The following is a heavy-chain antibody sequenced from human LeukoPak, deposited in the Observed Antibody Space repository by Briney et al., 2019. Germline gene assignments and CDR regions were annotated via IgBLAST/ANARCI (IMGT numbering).Heavy chain of an antibody. CDR2: IKPDGSEK. V-gene: IGHV3-7*04. CDR3: ARGSGDY. Sequence: GGSLRLSCAASGLTFSGYWMNWVRQAPGKGLEWVASIKPDGSEKYYVDSVKGRFTISRDNAKKSLYLQMTSLGDEDTAVYYCARGSGDYSGQGTLVTVSS. J-gene: IGHJ4*02. CDR1: GLTFSGYW.